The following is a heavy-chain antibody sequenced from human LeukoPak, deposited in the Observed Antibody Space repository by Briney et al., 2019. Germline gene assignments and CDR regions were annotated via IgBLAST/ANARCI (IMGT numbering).Heavy chain of an antibody. J-gene: IGHJ3*02. Sequence: ASVKVSCKASGYTFTSYGISWVRQAPGQGLEWMGGIIPIFGTTNYAQKSQGRVTVTADKSTSTAYMELSSLTSEDTAVYYCAREDYYDSSGAFDIWGQGTMVTVSS. CDR1: GYTFTSYG. CDR3: AREDYYDSSGAFDI. CDR2: IIPIFGTT. V-gene: IGHV1-69*06. D-gene: IGHD3-22*01.